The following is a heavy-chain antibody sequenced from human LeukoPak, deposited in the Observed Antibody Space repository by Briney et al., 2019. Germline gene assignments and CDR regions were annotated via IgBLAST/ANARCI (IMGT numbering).Heavy chain of an antibody. CDR1: GGSISSSSISSSTYY. Sequence: PSETLSLTCTVSGGSISSSSISSSTYYWGWIRQPPGRGLEWIGSIYYSGNTYFNPSLKSRVTISVDTSKSQFSLRLSSVTAADTAVYYCARMTGYSSGWGLYFDYWGQGTLVTVSS. CDR3: ARMTGYSSGWGLYFDY. J-gene: IGHJ4*02. CDR2: IYYSGNT. D-gene: IGHD5-18*01. V-gene: IGHV4-39*01.